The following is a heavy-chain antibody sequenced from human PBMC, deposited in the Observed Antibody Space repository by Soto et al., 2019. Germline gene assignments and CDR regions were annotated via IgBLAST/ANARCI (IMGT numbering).Heavy chain of an antibody. J-gene: IGHJ6*02. CDR3: ARWAGYCSSTSCGYYYYGMDV. CDR1: GFTFSSYW. V-gene: IGHV3-74*01. CDR2: INSDGSST. D-gene: IGHD2-2*03. Sequence: GGSLRLSCAASGFTFSSYWMHWVRQAPGKGLVWVSRINSDGSSTSYADSVKGRFTISRDNAKNTLYLQMNSLRAEDTAVYYCARWAGYCSSTSCGYYYYGMDVWGQRTTVTVSS.